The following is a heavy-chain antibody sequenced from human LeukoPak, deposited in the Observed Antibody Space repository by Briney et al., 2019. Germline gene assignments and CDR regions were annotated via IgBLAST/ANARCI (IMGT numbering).Heavy chain of an antibody. J-gene: IGHJ4*02. D-gene: IGHD2-8*01. CDR1: GGSVSSGSYY. Sequence: TSETLSLTCTVSGGSVSSGSYYWSWIRQPPGKGLEWIGYIYYSGSTNYNPSLKSRVTISVDTSKNQFSLKLSSVTAADTAVYYCARERVGEEPMVYGEGYFDYWGQGTLVTVSS. CDR2: IYYSGST. V-gene: IGHV4-61*01. CDR3: ARERVGEEPMVYGEGYFDY.